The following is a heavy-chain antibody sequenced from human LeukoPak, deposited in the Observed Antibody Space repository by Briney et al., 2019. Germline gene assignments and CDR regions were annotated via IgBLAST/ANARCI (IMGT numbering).Heavy chain of an antibody. CDR1: GFTFSSYA. D-gene: IGHD3-22*01. CDR3: ARDVNSSGYYCAFDI. Sequence: PGGSLRLSCTASGFTFSSYAMTWVRQAPGKGLEWVSGIGGSAASSKHYAESVMGRFTISRDNSKNTLYLQMNSLRAEDTAVYYCARDVNSSGYYCAFDIWGQGTMVTVSS. V-gene: IGHV3-23*01. J-gene: IGHJ3*02. CDR2: IGGSAASSK.